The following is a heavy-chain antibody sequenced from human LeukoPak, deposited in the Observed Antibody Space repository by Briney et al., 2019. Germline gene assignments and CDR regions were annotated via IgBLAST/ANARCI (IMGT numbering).Heavy chain of an antibody. CDR3: AAFAGYDPLNWFDP. CDR1: GGTFSSYA. D-gene: IGHD5-12*01. V-gene: IGHV1-69*05. J-gene: IGHJ5*02. CDR2: IIPIFGTA. Sequence: ASVKVSCKASGGTFSSYAISWVRRAPGQGLEWMGGIIPIFGTANYAQKFQGRVTITTDESTSTAYMELSSLRSEDTAVYYCAAFAGYDPLNWFDPWGQGTLVTVSS.